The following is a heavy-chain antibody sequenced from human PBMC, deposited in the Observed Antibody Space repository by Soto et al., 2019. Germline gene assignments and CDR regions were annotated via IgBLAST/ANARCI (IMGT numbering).Heavy chain of an antibody. V-gene: IGHV4-59*01. CDR2: IYYSGST. CDR1: GGSISSYY. D-gene: IGHD6-13*01. Sequence: SETLSLTCTVSGGSISSYYWSWIRQPPGKGLEWIGYIYYSGSTNYNPSLKSRVTISVDTSKNQFSLKLSSVTAADTAVYYCARAPATQQLATNWFDPWGQGTLVTVSS. CDR3: ARAPATQQLATNWFDP. J-gene: IGHJ5*02.